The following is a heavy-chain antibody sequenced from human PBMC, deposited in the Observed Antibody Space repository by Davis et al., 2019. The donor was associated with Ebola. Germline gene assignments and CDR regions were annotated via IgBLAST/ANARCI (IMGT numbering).Heavy chain of an antibody. J-gene: IGHJ5*02. CDR1: GYTFTSYW. CDR2: IDPSDSYT. D-gene: IGHD6-25*01. V-gene: IGHV5-10-1*04. CDR3: ARHRRGSAGVVDP. Sequence: GESLKISCKGSGYTFTSYWIGWVRQMPGKGLEWMGRIDPSDSYTNYSPSFPGQVTISADKSISTAYLQWSSLKAPDTAMYYCARHRRGSAGVVDPWGQGTLVTVSS.